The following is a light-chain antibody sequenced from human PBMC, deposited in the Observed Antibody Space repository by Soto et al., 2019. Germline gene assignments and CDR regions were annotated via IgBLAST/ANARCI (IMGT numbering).Light chain of an antibody. CDR2: AAS. CDR3: QQTYSIPET. V-gene: IGKV1-39*01. CDR1: QSISNY. J-gene: IGKJ1*01. Sequence: DIQITQSPSSLSASVGDTVTITCRASQSISNYLSWCQQKPGKAPNLLIYAASSLQSGVPSRFSGSGSGTDFTLTISSLQPEDFATYYCQQTYSIPETFGQGTKVDIK.